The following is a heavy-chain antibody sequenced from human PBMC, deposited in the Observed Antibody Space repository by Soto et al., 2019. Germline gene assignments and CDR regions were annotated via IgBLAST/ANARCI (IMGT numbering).Heavy chain of an antibody. J-gene: IGHJ6*02. CDR3: ARVTRNTIFGVVEYYYYGMDV. CDR1: GGSISSYY. CDR2: IYYSGST. V-gene: IGHV4-59*01. Sequence: PSETLSLTCTVSGGSISSYYWSWIQQPPGKGLEWIGYIYYSGSTNYNPSLKSRVTISVDTSKNQFSLKLSSVTAADTAVYYCARVTRNTIFGVVEYYYYGMDVWGQGTTVTVSS. D-gene: IGHD3-3*01.